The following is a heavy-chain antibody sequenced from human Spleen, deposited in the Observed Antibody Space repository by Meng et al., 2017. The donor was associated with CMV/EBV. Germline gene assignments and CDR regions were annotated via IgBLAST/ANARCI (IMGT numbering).Heavy chain of an antibody. D-gene: IGHD2-15*01. J-gene: IGHJ5*02. CDR1: GSGFTFNRYW. CDR2: VDNHGSDT. Sequence: GGSLRLSCAASGSGFTFNRYWMHWVRQPPGGGLEWLSRVDNHGSDTIYADSVKGRFTVSRDNANNMIYLQMDNLRDEDTALYYCARDTPHNAFDPWGQGTLVTVSS. CDR3: ARDTPHNAFDP. V-gene: IGHV3-74*01.